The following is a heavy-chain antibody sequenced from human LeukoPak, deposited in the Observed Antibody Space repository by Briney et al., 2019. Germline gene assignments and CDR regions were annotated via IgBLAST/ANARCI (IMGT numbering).Heavy chain of an antibody. CDR2: IYYSGST. Sequence: SETLSLTCTVSGDSISNYYWNWIRQPPGKGLEWIGYIYYSGSTNYNPSLKSRVTISVDTSNNQFSLKLSSVTAADTAVYYCARGLYYDFWSGYYNEWGQGTLVTVSS. CDR3: ARGLYYDFWSGYYNE. V-gene: IGHV4-59*01. CDR1: GDSISNYY. D-gene: IGHD3-3*01. J-gene: IGHJ4*02.